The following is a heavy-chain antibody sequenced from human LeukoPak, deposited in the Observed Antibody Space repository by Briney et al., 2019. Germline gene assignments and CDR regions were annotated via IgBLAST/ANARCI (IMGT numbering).Heavy chain of an antibody. CDR3: ARGRIAVAGTGDY. V-gene: IGHV3-53*01. CDR2: IYSGGST. CDR1: GFTVSSNY. J-gene: IGHJ4*02. D-gene: IGHD6-19*01. Sequence: GGSLRLSCAASGFTVSSNYMSWVRQAPGKGLGWVSVIYSGGSTYYADSVKGRFTISRDNSKNTLYLQMNSLRAEDTAVYYCARGRIAVAGTGDYWGQGTLVTVSS.